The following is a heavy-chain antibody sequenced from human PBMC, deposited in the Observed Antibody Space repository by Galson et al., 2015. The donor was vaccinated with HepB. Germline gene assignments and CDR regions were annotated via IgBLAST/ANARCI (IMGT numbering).Heavy chain of an antibody. D-gene: IGHD6-13*01. J-gene: IGHJ6*02. Sequence: SLRLSCAASGFTFSSYAMHWVRQAPGKGLGWVAVISYDGSNKYYADSVKGRFTISRDNSKNTLYLQMNSLRAEDTAVYYCAKDGGSSSWYDYGMDVWGQGTTVTVSS. V-gene: IGHV3-30*04. CDR2: ISYDGSNK. CDR3: AKDGGSSSWYDYGMDV. CDR1: GFTFSSYA.